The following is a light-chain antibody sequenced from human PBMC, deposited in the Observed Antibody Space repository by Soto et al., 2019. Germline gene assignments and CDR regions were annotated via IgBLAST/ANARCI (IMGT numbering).Light chain of an antibody. CDR3: ETWDSNTYAV. V-gene: IGLV4-60*03. Sequence: QLVLTQSSSASASLGSSVKLTCTLSSGHSSYIIAWHQQQPGKAPRYLMKLEGSGSYNKGSGVPDRFSGSSSGADRYLTISNLQSEDEADYYCETWDSNTYAVFGGVTQLTVL. J-gene: IGLJ7*01. CDR2: LEGSGSY. CDR1: SGHSSYI.